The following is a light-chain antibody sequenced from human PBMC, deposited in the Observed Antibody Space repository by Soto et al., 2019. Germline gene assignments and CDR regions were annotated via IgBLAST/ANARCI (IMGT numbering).Light chain of an antibody. V-gene: IGLV2-14*03. Sequence: QSVLTQPASVSRSPGQSIAISCNGSSSDVGGYNYVSWYQHHPGKAPKLIIYDVTNRPSGVSDRFSGSKSGNTASLTISGLKAEDEADYYCRSYTSSGNYVFGTGTKVTV. J-gene: IGLJ1*01. CDR3: RSYTSSGNYV. CDR1: SSDVGGYNY. CDR2: DVT.